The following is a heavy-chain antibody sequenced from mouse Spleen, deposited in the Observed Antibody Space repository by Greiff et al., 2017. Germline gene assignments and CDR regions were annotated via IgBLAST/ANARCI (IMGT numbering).Heavy chain of an antibody. CDR3: ARRSPVGSSYWYFDV. V-gene: IGHV1-42*01. CDR2: INPSTGGT. J-gene: IGHJ1*03. CDR1: GYSFTGYY. Sequence: EVQLQQSGPELVKPGASVKISCKASGYSFTGYYMNWVKQSPEKSLEWIGEINPSTGGTTYNQKFKAKATLTVDKSSSTAYMQLKSLTSEDSAVYYCARRSPVGSSYWYFDVWGTGTTVTVSS. D-gene: IGHD1-1*01.